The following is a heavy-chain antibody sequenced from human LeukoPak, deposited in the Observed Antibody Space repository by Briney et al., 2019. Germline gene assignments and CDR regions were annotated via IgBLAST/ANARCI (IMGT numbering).Heavy chain of an antibody. CDR2: ISSSSSYI. V-gene: IGHV3-21*01. D-gene: IGHD2-2*02. CDR1: GFTFSSYS. CDR3: AKNPYCSSTSCYRVYYYYYMDV. J-gene: IGHJ6*03. Sequence: GGSLRLSCAASGFTFSSYSMNWVRQAPGKGLEWVSYISSSSSYIYYADSVKGRFTISRDNSKNTLYLQMNSLRAEDTAVYYCAKNPYCSSTSCYRVYYYYYMDVWGKGTTVTVSS.